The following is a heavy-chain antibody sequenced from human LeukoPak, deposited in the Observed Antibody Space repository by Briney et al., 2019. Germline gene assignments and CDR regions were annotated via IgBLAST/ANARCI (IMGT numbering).Heavy chain of an antibody. V-gene: IGHV4-38-2*02. D-gene: IGHD5-12*01. CDR2: IYHSGST. CDR3: ASPFQGGYDSGDY. J-gene: IGHJ4*02. Sequence: SETLSLTCTVSGYSISSGYYWGWIRQPPGKGLEWIGSIYHSGSTYYNPSLKSRVTISVDTSKNQFSLKLSSVTAADTAVYYCASPFQGGYDSGDYWGQGTLVTVSS. CDR1: GYSISSGYY.